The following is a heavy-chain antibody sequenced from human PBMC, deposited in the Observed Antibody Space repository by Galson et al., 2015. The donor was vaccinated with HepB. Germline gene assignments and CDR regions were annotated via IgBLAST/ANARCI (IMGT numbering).Heavy chain of an antibody. Sequence: SLRLSCAASGFTFSSYSMNWVRQAPGKGLEWVSYISSSSSTIYYADSVKGRFTISRDNAKNSLYLQMNSLRDEDTAVYYCARETPWLPGDYYYYYMDVWGKGTTVTVSS. D-gene: IGHD5-18*01. V-gene: IGHV3-48*02. CDR1: GFTFSSYS. J-gene: IGHJ6*03. CDR3: ARETPWLPGDYYYYYMDV. CDR2: ISSSSSTI.